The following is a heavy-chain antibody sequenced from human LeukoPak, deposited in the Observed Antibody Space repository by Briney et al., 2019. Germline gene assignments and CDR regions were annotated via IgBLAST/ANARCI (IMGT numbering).Heavy chain of an antibody. CDR1: GFTFSSYW. CDR3: ARPIAVAVPYWFDP. J-gene: IGHJ5*02. Sequence: GGSPRLSCAASGFTFSSYWMHWVRQAPGKGLVWVSRINSDGSSTSYADSVKGRFTISRDNAKNTLYLQMNSLRAEDTAVYYCARPIAVAVPYWFDPWGQGTLVTVSS. V-gene: IGHV3-74*01. D-gene: IGHD6-19*01. CDR2: INSDGSST.